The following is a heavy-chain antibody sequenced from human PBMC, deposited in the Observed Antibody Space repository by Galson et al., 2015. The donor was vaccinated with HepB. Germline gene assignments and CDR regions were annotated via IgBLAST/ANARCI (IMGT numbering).Heavy chain of an antibody. D-gene: IGHD2-2*01. V-gene: IGHV3-21*01. CDR2: ISSSSSYI. CDR1: GFTFSSYS. CDR3: ARNNVGYCSSTSCPKTPYNWFDP. Sequence: SLRLSCAASGFTFSSYSMNWVRQAPGKGLEWASSISSSSSYIYYADSVKGRFTISRDNAKNSLYLQMNSLRAEDTAVYYCARNNVGYCSSTSCPKTPYNWFDPWGQGTLVTVSS. J-gene: IGHJ5*02.